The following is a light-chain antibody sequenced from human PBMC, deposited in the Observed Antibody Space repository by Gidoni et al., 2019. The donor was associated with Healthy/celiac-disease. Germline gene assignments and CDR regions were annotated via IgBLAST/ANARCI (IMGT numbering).Light chain of an antibody. V-gene: IGLV2-11*01. J-gene: IGLJ3*02. CDR2: DVS. CDR3: CSYAGSYTYWV. Sequence: QSALTHPRSVSGSPVQSVTISCTGTSSDVGGYNYVSWYQQHPGKAPKLMIYDVSKRPSGVPDRFSGSKSGNTASLTISGLQAEDEADYYCCSYAGSYTYWVFGGGTKLTVL. CDR1: SSDVGGYNY.